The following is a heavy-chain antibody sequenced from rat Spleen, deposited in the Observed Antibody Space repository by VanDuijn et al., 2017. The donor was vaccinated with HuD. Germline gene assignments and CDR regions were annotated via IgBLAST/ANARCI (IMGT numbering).Heavy chain of an antibody. V-gene: IGHV5-29*01. D-gene: IGHD4-3*01. Sequence: EVQLVESGGGLVQPGRSLKLSCAASGFTFSSFAMAWVRQAPTKGLEWVASISYDGGNTYYRDSVKGRFTISRDNAKSSLYLQMDSLRSEDTSTYYCAKRGTDWYFDFWGPGTMVTVSS. CDR1: GFTFSSFA. CDR2: ISYDGGNT. CDR3: AKRGTDWYFDF. J-gene: IGHJ1*01.